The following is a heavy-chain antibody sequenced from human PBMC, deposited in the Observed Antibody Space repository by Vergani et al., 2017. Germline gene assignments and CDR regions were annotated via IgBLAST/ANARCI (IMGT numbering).Heavy chain of an antibody. J-gene: IGHJ3*02. Sequence: EVQLVESGGGLVQPGGSLRLSCAASGFTFSSYSMNWVRQAPGKGLEWVSSISSSSSYIYYADSVKGRFTISRDNAKNSLYLQMNSLRAEDTAVYYCARVRGSRDAFDIWGQGTMVTVSS. V-gene: IGHV3-21*01. CDR2: ISSSSSYI. D-gene: IGHD3-10*01. CDR1: GFTFSSYS. CDR3: ARVRGSRDAFDI.